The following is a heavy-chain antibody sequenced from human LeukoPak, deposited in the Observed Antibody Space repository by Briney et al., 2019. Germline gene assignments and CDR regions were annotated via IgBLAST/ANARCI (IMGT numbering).Heavy chain of an antibody. CDR2: IIPIFGTA. Sequence: SVKVSCKASGGTFSSYAISWVRQAPGQGLEWMGGIIPIFGTANYAQKFQGRVTITADESTGTAYMELSSLRSEDTAVYYCARESSGRSGEFYYYYYYYMDVWGKGTTVTVSS. CDR3: ARESSGRSGEFYYYYYYYMDV. J-gene: IGHJ6*03. CDR1: GGTFSSYA. D-gene: IGHD1-26*01. V-gene: IGHV1-69*13.